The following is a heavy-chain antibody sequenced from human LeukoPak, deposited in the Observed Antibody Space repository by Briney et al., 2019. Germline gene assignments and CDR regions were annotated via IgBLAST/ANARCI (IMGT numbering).Heavy chain of an antibody. J-gene: IGHJ4*02. D-gene: IGHD3-22*01. Sequence: GGSLRLSCAASGFTFSSYAMSWVRQAPGKGLEWVSAISGSGGSTYYADSVKGRFTISRDNSKNTLYLQMNSLRAEDTAVYYCAKDGSRELGAMIVVVITCFDYWGQGTLVTVSS. V-gene: IGHV3-23*01. CDR2: ISGSGGST. CDR1: GFTFSSYA. CDR3: AKDGSRELGAMIVVVITCFDY.